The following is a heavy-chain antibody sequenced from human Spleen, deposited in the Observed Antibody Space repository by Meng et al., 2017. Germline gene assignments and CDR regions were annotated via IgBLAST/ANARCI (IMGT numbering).Heavy chain of an antibody. CDR3: ARLVSASDPYYYFDGMDV. CDR1: GGSINNYY. CDR2: IYYTGST. Sequence: SETLSLTCTVSGGSINNYYWSWIRQSPGKVLEWIAYIYYTGSTNYNPSLKTRVAISVDTSKNQFSLNLSSVIAADTAVYYCARLVSASDPYYYFDGMDVWGQGTTVTVSS. J-gene: IGHJ6*02. V-gene: IGHV4-59*01. D-gene: IGHD6-13*01.